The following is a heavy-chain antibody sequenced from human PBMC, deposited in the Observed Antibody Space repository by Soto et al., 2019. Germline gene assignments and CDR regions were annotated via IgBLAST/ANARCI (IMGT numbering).Heavy chain of an antibody. CDR2: INHSGST. CDR1: DGSFSGYY. V-gene: IGHV4-34*01. Sequence: SETLSLTCAVYDGSFSGYYWSWIRQPPGKGLEWIGEINHSGSTNYNPSLKSRVSISVDTSKNQFSLKLSSVTAADTAVYYCARGRSGGYFDYWGQGTLVTVSS. J-gene: IGHJ4*02. D-gene: IGHD1-26*01. CDR3: ARGRSGGYFDY.